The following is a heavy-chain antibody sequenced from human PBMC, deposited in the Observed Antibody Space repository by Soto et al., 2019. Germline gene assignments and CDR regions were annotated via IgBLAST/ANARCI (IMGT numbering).Heavy chain of an antibody. CDR3: ARQGSY. CDR1: GFSISDTSYY. J-gene: IGHJ4*02. V-gene: IGHV4-39*01. Sequence: QLQLQESGPGLVKPSETLSLTCNVSGFSISDTSYYWGWIRQPPGKGLEWIGTIYFNGNTFYNPSLKSRLTISVDTSKNQFSLRLTSVTAADTAVYYCARQGSYWGQGTLVAVSS. CDR2: IYFNGNT.